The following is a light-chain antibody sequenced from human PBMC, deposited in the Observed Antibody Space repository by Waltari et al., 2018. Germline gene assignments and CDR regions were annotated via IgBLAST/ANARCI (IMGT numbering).Light chain of an antibody. J-gene: IGKJ4*01. CDR2: GAS. CDR3: QQYNNWPGT. CDR1: QSVSSN. Sequence: IVMTQSPVTLSVSPGERATLSCRASQSVSSNLAWYQQKPGQAPRLLIYGASSRATGIPARFSGSGSGTEFTLTISSLQSEDFAVYYCQQYNNWPGTFGGGTKVEIK. V-gene: IGKV3-15*01.